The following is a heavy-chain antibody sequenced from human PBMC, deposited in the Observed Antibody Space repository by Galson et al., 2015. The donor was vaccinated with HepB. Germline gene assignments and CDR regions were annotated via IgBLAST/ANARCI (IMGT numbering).Heavy chain of an antibody. D-gene: IGHD3-10*01. Sequence: SLRLSCAASGFTFSSYWMSWVRQAPGKGLEWVANIKQDGSEKYYVDSVKGRFTISRDNAKNSLYLQMNSLRAEDTAVYYCARDRVVRSTMVRGWDYYGMDVWGQGTTVTVSS. CDR2: IKQDGSEK. CDR1: GFTFSSYW. CDR3: ARDRVVRSTMVRGWDYYGMDV. J-gene: IGHJ6*02. V-gene: IGHV3-7*03.